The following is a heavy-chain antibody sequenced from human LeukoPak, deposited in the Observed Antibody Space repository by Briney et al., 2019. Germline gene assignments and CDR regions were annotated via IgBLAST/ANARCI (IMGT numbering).Heavy chain of an antibody. D-gene: IGHD5-18*01. CDR1: GFTFISYS. CDR3: ARGGLHTAMVLY. J-gene: IGHJ4*02. V-gene: IGHV3-21*01. CDR2: MSSSSSYI. Sequence: GGSLRLSCAASGFTFISYSMNWVRQAPGKGVEWVSSMSSSSSYIYYADSVKGRFTISRDNAKDSLYLQMNSLRAEDTAVYYCARGGLHTAMVLYWGQGTLVTVSS.